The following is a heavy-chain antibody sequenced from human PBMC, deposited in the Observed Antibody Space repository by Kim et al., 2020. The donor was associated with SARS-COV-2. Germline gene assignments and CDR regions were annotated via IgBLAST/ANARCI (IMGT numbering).Heavy chain of an antibody. V-gene: IGHV6-1*01. CDR3: TRRSSIDGYSL. Sequence: SQTLSLTCSISGDSVSTNSAAWSWIRQSPSRGLEWLARTYYRSKWYTDYAMSVKGRITLNPDTSKNQLSLHLNSVTPEDTAIYYCTRRSSIDGYSLWGQGTLVTVSS. J-gene: IGHJ4*02. CDR2: TYYRSKWYT. D-gene: IGHD4-4*01. CDR1: GDSVSTNSAA.